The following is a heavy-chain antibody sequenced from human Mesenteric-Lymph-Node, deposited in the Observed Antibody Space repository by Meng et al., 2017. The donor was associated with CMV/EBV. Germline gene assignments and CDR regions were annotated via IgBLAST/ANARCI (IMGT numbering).Heavy chain of an antibody. V-gene: IGHV3-74*01. J-gene: IGHJ6*02. CDR2: INGDGRRT. CDR1: GFTFSSYS. CDR3: ARGNYYGMDV. Sequence: GESLKISCAASGFTFSSYSMNWVRQAPGKGLVWVSGINGDGRRTTYADSVKGRFTISRDNAKNTLDLQMNSLRAEDTAVYYCARGNYYGMDVWGQGTTVTVSS.